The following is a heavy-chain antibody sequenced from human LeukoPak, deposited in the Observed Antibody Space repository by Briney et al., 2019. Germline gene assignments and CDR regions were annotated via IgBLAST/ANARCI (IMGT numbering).Heavy chain of an antibody. CDR1: GFTFSTYD. D-gene: IGHD2-21*02. J-gene: IGHJ3*02. Sequence: GGSLRLSCAASGFTFSTYDMHWVRQATGKGLEWVSAIGTAGDTYYPGSVKGRFTISRENAKNSLYLQMNSLRAGDTAVYYCARVGRGDCGGDCYSGAFDIWGQGTMVTVSS. CDR3: ARVGRGDCGGDCYSGAFDI. V-gene: IGHV3-13*01. CDR2: IGTAGDT.